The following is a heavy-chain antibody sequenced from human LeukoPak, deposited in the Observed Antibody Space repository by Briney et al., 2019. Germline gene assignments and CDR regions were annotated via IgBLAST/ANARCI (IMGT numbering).Heavy chain of an antibody. J-gene: IGHJ6*03. D-gene: IGHD3-10*01. CDR1: GFSFSSYW. V-gene: IGHV3-7*01. CDR2: IKQDESEK. CDR3: ARLSAYYYGSYFYYYMDV. Sequence: GGSLRLSCEASGFSFSSYWMTWVRQPPGKGPEWVANIKQDESEKYSVDSVKGRFTISRDNAKNSVYLHMNSQRAEDTALYYCARLSAYYYGSYFYYYMDVWGKGTTVTVSS.